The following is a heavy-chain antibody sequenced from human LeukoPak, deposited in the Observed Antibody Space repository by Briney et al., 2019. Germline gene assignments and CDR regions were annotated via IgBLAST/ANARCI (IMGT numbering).Heavy chain of an antibody. CDR3: ARGTRAGFDY. CDR2: INHSGST. CDR1: GGSFSGYY. Sequence: SETLSLTCAVYGGSFSGYYWSWIRQPPGKGLEWIGEINHSGSTNYNPSLKSRVTISVDTSKNQFSLKLSSVTAADTAVYYCARGTRAGFDYWGQGTLVTVSS. V-gene: IGHV4-34*01. J-gene: IGHJ4*02.